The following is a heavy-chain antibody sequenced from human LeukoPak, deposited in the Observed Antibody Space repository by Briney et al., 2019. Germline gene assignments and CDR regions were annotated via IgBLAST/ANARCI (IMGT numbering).Heavy chain of an antibody. Sequence: PGGSLRLSCAASGFTFSSYAMSWVRQAPGKGLEWVSAISGSGGSTYYADSVKGRFTISRDNSKNTLYLQMNSLRAEDTAVYYCAKPIAKYSGSYLFDYWGQGTLVTVSS. V-gene: IGHV3-23*01. CDR2: ISGSGGST. J-gene: IGHJ4*02. CDR3: AKPIAKYSGSYLFDY. CDR1: GFTFSSYA. D-gene: IGHD1-26*01.